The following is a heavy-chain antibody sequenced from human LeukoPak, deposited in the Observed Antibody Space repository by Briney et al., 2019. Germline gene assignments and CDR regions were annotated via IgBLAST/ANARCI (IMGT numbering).Heavy chain of an antibody. D-gene: IGHD6-13*01. CDR2: TYYSGST. CDR1: GGSISSSSYY. J-gene: IGHJ5*02. V-gene: IGHV4-39*01. CDR3: ARRSSSWYLNWFDP. Sequence: SETLSLTCTVSGGSISSSSYYWGWIRQPPGKGLEWIGSTYYSGSTYYNPSLKSRVTISVDTSKNQFSLKLSSVTAADTAVYYCARRSSSWYLNWFDPWGQGTLVTVSS.